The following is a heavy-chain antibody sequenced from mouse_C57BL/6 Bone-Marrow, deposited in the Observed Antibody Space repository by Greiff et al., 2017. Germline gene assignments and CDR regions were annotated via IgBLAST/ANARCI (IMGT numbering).Heavy chain of an antibody. V-gene: IGHV2-6*01. J-gene: IGHJ1*03. CDR2: IWGVGSA. CDR3: ASIDFGG. CDR1: GFSLTSYG. Sequence: QVQLQQSGPGLVAPSQSLSITCTVSGFSLTSYGVDWVRQSPGKGLEWLGVIWGVGSANYNSALKSRLSISKDNSKSQVSLKMNSLQTDDTAMYYCASIDFGGWGTGTTVTVAS.